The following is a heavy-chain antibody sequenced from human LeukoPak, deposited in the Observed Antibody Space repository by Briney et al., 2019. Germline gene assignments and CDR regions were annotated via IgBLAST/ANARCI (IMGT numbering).Heavy chain of an antibody. CDR1: GRTFSSYA. J-gene: IGHJ6*03. Sequence: SVKVSCKASGRTFSSYAISWVRQAPGQGLEWMGGIIPIFGTANYAQKFQGRVTITADKSTSTAYMELSSLRSEDTAVYYCARPQVGYYYYYMDVWGKGTTVTVSS. CDR2: IIPIFGTA. V-gene: IGHV1-69*06. CDR3: ARPQVGYYYYYMDV.